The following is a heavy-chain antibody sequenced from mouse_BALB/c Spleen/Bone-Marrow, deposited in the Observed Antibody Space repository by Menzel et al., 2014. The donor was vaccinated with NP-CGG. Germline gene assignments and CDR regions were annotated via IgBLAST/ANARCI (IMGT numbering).Heavy chain of an antibody. CDR3: ARGFDY. CDR1: GYTFTNYW. V-gene: IGHV1S81*02. CDR2: INPSNGRT. J-gene: IGHJ2*01. Sequence: VKLQESGAELVKPGASVKLSCKASGYTFTNYWMHWVKQRPGQGLEWIGEINPSNGRTNYNEKSKSKATLTVDKSSSTAYMQLSSLTSEDSAVYYCARGFDYWGQGTTLTVSS.